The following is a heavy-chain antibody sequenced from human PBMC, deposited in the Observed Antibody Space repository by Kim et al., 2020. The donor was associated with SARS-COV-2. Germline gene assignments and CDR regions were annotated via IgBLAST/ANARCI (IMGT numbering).Heavy chain of an antibody. CDR2: SSYI. V-gene: IGHV3-21*01. Sequence: SSYIYYADSVKGRFTISRDNAKNSLYLQMNSLRAEDTAVYYCARDEAFDYWGQGTLVTVSS. J-gene: IGHJ4*02. CDR3: ARDEAFDY.